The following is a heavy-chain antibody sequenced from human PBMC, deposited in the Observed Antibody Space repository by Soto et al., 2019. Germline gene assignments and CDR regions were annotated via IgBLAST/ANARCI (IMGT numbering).Heavy chain of an antibody. CDR1: GFTFSSYG. CDR3: ARDSSGLYGGFDY. V-gene: IGHV3-33*01. D-gene: IGHD6-19*01. J-gene: IGHJ4*02. CDR2: IWYDGSNK. Sequence: QVQLVESGGGVVQPGRSLRLSCAASGFTFSSYGMHWVRQAPGKGLEWVAVIWYDGSNKYYADSVKGRFTISRDNSKNTLYLQMNSLRAEDTAVYYCARDSSGLYGGFDYWGQGTRITVAS.